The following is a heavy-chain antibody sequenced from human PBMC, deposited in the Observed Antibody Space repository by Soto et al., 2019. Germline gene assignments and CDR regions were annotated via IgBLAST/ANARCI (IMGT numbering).Heavy chain of an antibody. CDR2: VCDTTTT. Sequence: QVQLQEWGRRLVKPSETLSLTCTVSGGSMRGYCWSWVRQRAGKGLDWIGRVCDTTTTNYNPSHNSRNTMSTDTYKNQFSLKVTSATDADTAVYYCARGPQLAKNWFDSWGQGTLVTVSS. J-gene: IGHJ5*01. CDR1: GGSMRGYC. D-gene: IGHD5-12*01. V-gene: IGHV4-4*07. CDR3: ARGPQLAKNWFDS.